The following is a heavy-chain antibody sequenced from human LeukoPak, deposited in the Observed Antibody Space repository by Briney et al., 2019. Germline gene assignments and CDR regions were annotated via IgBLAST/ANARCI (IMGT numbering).Heavy chain of an antibody. CDR2: ISWDGGST. CDR3: AREEGGSPGP. D-gene: IGHD3-16*01. J-gene: IGHJ5*02. V-gene: IGHV3-43D*03. CDR1: GFTFDDYA. Sequence: PGGSLRLSCAASGFTFDDYAMHWVRQAPGKGLEWVSLISWDGGSTYYADSVKGRFTISRDNSKTSLYLQMNSLRAEDTAFYYCAREEGGSPGPWGQGTLVTVSS.